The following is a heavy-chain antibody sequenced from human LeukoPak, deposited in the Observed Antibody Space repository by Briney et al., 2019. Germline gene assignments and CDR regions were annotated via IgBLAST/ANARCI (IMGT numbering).Heavy chain of an antibody. J-gene: IGHJ4*02. Sequence: PSETLSLTCTVSGYSISSGYYWDWIRQPPGKGLEWIGSVFHGGSTYYNPSSKSGVTISLSTSNNQFSLKLASVTAAHTAVYYCARPIGQYSTSSGLVVWGQGTPVTVSS. CDR1: GYSISSGYY. D-gene: IGHD6-6*01. V-gene: IGHV4-38-2*02. CDR3: ARPIGQYSTSSGLVV. CDR2: VFHGGST.